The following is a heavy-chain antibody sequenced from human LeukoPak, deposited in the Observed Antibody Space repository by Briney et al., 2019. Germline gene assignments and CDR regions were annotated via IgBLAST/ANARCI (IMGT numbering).Heavy chain of an antibody. CDR2: IIPIFGIA. D-gene: IGHD4-17*01. Sequence: ASVNVSCKASAGTLTSYAISWVRQPPGQGLEWMGRIIPIFGIANYAQKFQGRVTITADKSTSTAYMELTSLRSEDTAVYYCARASTVTHASVLVFDAWGQGSLVSVSS. J-gene: IGHJ5*02. CDR1: AGTLTSYA. V-gene: IGHV1-69*04. CDR3: ARASTVTHASVLVFDA.